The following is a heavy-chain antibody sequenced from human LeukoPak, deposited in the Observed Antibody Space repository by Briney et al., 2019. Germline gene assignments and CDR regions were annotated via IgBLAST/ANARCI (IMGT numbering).Heavy chain of an antibody. Sequence: PSETLSLTCTVSGGSISSYYWSWIRQPPGKGLEWIGYIYYSGSTNYNPSLKSRVTISVDTSKNQFSLKLSSVTAADTAVYYCARQRITMVRGVGGVFDPWGQGTLVTVSS. J-gene: IGHJ5*02. V-gene: IGHV4-59*01. CDR3: ARQRITMVRGVGGVFDP. D-gene: IGHD3-10*01. CDR2: IYYSGST. CDR1: GGSISSYY.